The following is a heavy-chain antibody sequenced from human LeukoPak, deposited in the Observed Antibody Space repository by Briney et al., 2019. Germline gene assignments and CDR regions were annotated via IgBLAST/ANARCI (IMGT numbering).Heavy chain of an antibody. J-gene: IGHJ4*02. CDR1: GVTFSDYY. D-gene: IGHD5-24*01. V-gene: IGHV3-11*01. CDR2: ISSSGSTI. Sequence: GGSLRLSCAPSGVTFSDYYMSWIRHAPGKWLEWVSYISSSGSTIYYADSVKGRFTISRDNAKNSLYLQMNSLRAEDTAVYYCARAPMGRWLQPGGYYFDYWGQGTLVTVSS. CDR3: ARAPMGRWLQPGGYYFDY.